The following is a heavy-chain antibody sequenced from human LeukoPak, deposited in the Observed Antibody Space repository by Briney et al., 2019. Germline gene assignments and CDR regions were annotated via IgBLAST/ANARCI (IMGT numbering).Heavy chain of an antibody. J-gene: IGHJ6*02. CDR1: GFTFSSYG. CDR3: ARDVKAAADHYYYYGMDV. D-gene: IGHD6-13*01. Sequence: PGRSLRLSCAASGFTFSSYGMHWVRQAPGKGLEWVAVIWYDGSNKYYADSVKGRFTISRDNSKNTLYLQMNSLRAEDTAVYYCARDVKAAADHYYYYGMDVWGQGTTVTVSS. CDR2: IWYDGSNK. V-gene: IGHV3-33*01.